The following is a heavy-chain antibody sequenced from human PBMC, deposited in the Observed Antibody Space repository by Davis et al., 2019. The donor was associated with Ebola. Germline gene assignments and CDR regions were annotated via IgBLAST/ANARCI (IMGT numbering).Heavy chain of an antibody. J-gene: IGHJ4*02. V-gene: IGHV1-2*02. Sequence: ASVKVSCKASGYTFTGHYIHWVRQAPGQGLEWMGWVNPNSGDTKFAQKFQGRVTMTRDPSISAVYMEMTRLRSDDTAVYYCARDRYAGNSGELDYWGQGTRVTVSS. D-gene: IGHD4-23*01. CDR3: ARDRYAGNSGELDY. CDR2: VNPNSGDT. CDR1: GYTFTGHY.